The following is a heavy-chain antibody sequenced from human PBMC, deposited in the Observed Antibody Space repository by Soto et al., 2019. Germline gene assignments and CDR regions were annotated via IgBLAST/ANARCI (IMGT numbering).Heavy chain of an antibody. Sequence: PWGSLRLSCVASGFTFSSYGMHWVRQAPGKGLEWVAIISYDGSNTYYADSVKGRFTISRDNSKNTLFLQMNSLRAEDTAVYYCGRVSRNTVTKWYYFDSGAQGPLVTVPS. CDR3: GRVSRNTVTKWYYFDS. CDR1: GFTFSSYG. CDR2: ISYDGSNT. D-gene: IGHD4-17*01. J-gene: IGHJ4*02. V-gene: IGHV3-30*03.